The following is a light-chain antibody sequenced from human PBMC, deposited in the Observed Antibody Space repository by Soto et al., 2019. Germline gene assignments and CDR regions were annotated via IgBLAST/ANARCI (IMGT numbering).Light chain of an antibody. V-gene: IGKV3-15*01. CDR1: QSVSSN. Sequence: EIVMTQSPATLSVSPGERATLSCRASQSVSSNLAWYQQKPGQAPRLLIYGASTRATGIPARFSGSGSGTEFTLTISSLQSEDFAVYYCQQYNNWHPYTFGQGTKVDI. CDR2: GAS. CDR3: QQYNNWHPYT. J-gene: IGKJ2*01.